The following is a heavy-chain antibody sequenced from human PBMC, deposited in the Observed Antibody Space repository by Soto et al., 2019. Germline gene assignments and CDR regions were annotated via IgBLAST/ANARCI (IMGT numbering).Heavy chain of an antibody. CDR2: INPDSGAT. J-gene: IGHJ4*01. CDR1: GYSFTGYY. V-gene: IGHV1-2*02. Sequence: HEHLVQSGAEVKRPGASLKVSCKASGYSFTGYYIHWVRQAPGQGLEWMGWINPDSGATNYAQNFKGRSPLPRDPPIGTASMGRTSRTFDATPVYSCARGEYGTGGYPFPYVEYSGHRTRVIVSS. D-gene: IGHD2-8*02. CDR3: ARGEYGTGGYPFPYVEY.